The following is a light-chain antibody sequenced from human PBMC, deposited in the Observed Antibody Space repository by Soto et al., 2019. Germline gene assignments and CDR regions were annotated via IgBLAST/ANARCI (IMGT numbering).Light chain of an antibody. V-gene: IGLV1-40*01. CDR1: SSNIGAGYD. CDR3: QSYYSSLSGYVV. Sequence: QSVLTQPPSVSGAPGQRVTISCTGSSSNIGAGYDVHWYQQLPGTAPKLLIYGNSNRPSGVPDRFSGSKSGTSASLAITGLQDEDEAAYYCQSYYSSLSGYVVFGGGTKLTVL. J-gene: IGLJ2*01. CDR2: GNS.